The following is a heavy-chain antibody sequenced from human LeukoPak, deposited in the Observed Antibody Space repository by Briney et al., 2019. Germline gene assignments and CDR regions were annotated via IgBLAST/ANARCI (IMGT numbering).Heavy chain of an antibody. CDR2: IYSDGST. CDR3: ATASVTAYDY. J-gene: IGHJ4*02. V-gene: IGHV3-66*02. Sequence: PGGSLRLSCAASEFSVGSNYMTWVRQAPGKGLEWVSLIYSDGSTYYADSVKGRFTISRDNSKNTLYLQMNSLRAEDTAVYYCATASVTAYDYWGQGTLVTVSS. D-gene: IGHD2-21*02. CDR1: EFSVGSNY.